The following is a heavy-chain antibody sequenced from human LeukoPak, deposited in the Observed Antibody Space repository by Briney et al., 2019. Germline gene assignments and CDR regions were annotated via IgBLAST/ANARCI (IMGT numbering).Heavy chain of an antibody. Sequence: ASVKVSCKASGYTFTSYGISWVRQTPGQGLEWMGWISAYNGNTNYAQKLQGRVTMTTDTSTSTAYMELRSLRSDDTAVYYCARVSSSVSWFDPWGQGTLVTVSS. CDR1: GYTFTSYG. CDR3: ARVSSSVSWFDP. CDR2: ISAYNGNT. J-gene: IGHJ5*02. V-gene: IGHV1-18*01. D-gene: IGHD3-16*02.